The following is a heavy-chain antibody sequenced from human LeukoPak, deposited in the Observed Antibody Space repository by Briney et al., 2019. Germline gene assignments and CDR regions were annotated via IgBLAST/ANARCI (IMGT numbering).Heavy chain of an antibody. Sequence: VAPVKVSCKASGYTVTSYDINWVRQATGQGLEWMGWMNPNSGNTGYAQKFQGRVTMTRNTSISTAYMELSSLRSEDTAVYYCARGTTVTTSFDYWGQGTLVTVSS. CDR1: GYTVTSYD. CDR2: MNPNSGNT. J-gene: IGHJ4*02. D-gene: IGHD4-17*01. CDR3: ARGTTVTTSFDY. V-gene: IGHV1-8*01.